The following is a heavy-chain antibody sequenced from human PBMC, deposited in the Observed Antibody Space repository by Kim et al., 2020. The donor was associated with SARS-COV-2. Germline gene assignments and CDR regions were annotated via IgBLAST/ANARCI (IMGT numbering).Heavy chain of an antibody. J-gene: IGHJ5*02. V-gene: IGHV1-69*13. CDR1: GGTFSSYA. D-gene: IGHD6-13*01. CDR2: IIPIFGTA. Sequence: SVKVSCKASGGTFSSYAISWVRQAPGQGLEWMGGIIPIFGTANYAQKFQGRVTITADESTSTAYMELSSLRSEDTAVYYCARGVRDSSSWFRVWFDPWGQGTLVTVSS. CDR3: ARGVRDSSSWFRVWFDP.